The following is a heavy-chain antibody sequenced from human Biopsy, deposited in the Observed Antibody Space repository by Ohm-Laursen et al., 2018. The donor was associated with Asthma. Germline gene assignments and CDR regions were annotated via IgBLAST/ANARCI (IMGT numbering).Heavy chain of an antibody. CDR2: ISFDGIHK. Sequence: SLRLSCAASGFTFSSFGMHWVRQAPGKGLEWVAVISFDGIHKYYADSVKGRYTVSRDNSQNTLNLEMTSLEAEDTALYYCARVAVGSSWVYFYYGMDVWGQGTTVTVSS. CDR3: ARVAVGSSWVYFYYGMDV. J-gene: IGHJ6*02. V-gene: IGHV3-30*03. CDR1: GFTFSSFG. D-gene: IGHD6-13*01.